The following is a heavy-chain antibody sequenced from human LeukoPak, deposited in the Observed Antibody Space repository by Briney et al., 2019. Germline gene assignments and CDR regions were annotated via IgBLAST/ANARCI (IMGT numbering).Heavy chain of an antibody. CDR2: ISSSGSTI. J-gene: IGHJ4*02. V-gene: IGHV3-11*04. D-gene: IGHD3-10*01. CDR1: GFTFSNAW. CDR3: AREDNPRLKYYGSGSY. Sequence: AGGSLRLSCAASGFTFSNAWMSWVRQAPGKGLEWVSYISSSGSTIYYADSVKGRFTISRDNAKNSLYLQMNSLRAEDTAVYYCAREDNPRLKYYGSGSYWGQGTLVTVSS.